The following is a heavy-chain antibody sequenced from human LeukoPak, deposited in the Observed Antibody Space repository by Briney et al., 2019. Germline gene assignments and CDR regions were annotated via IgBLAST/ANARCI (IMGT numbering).Heavy chain of an antibody. CDR1: GYSISSGYY. CDR3: ARIPTNAVPAAHNGFDI. Sequence: SETLSLTCTVSGYSISSGYYWGWIRQPPGKGLEWIGSIYHSGSTYYNPSLRSRVTISVDTSKNQFSLKLSSVTAADTAVYYCARIPTNAVPAAHNGFDIWGKGTTVTVSS. CDR2: IYHSGST. J-gene: IGHJ6*04. V-gene: IGHV4-38-2*02. D-gene: IGHD2-2*01.